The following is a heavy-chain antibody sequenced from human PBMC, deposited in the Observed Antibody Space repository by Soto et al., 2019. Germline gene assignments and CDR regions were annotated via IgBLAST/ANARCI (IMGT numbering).Heavy chain of an antibody. CDR1: GGSFSGYY. J-gene: IGHJ5*02. D-gene: IGHD6-6*01. CDR3: ARGASIAARMYNWFDP. CDR2: INHSGST. V-gene: IGHV4-34*01. Sequence: QVQLQQWGAGLLKPSETLSLTCAVYGGSFSGYYWSWIRQPPGKGLAWIGEINHSGSTNYNPSLKSRVTISVDTSKNQFSLKLSSVTAADTAVYYCARGASIAARMYNWFDPWGQGTLVTVSS.